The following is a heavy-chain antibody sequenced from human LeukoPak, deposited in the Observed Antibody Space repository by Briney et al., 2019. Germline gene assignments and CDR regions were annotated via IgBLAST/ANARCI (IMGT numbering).Heavy chain of an antibody. CDR2: IYYSGST. D-gene: IGHD6-13*01. CDR1: GGSISSYY. Sequence: SETLSLTCTVSGGSISSYYWSWIRQPPGKGLEWIGYIYYSGSTNYNPSLKSRVTISVDTSKNQFSLKLSSVTAADTAVYYCARSLMAAGRGYFDYWGQGTLVTVSS. CDR3: ARSLMAAGRGYFDY. J-gene: IGHJ4*02. V-gene: IGHV4-59*01.